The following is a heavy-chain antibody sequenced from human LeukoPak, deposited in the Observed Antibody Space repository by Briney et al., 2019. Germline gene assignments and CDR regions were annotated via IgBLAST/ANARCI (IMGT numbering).Heavy chain of an antibody. CDR2: IYPGDSGT. Sequence: HGESLQISCQGSGYSFTSYWIGWVRQMPGKGLEWMGIIYPGDSGTRYSPSFQGQVTISADKSISTAYLQWSSLKASDTAMYYCARQLVVADNWFDPWGQGTLVTVSS. D-gene: IGHD2-15*01. CDR3: ARQLVVADNWFDP. J-gene: IGHJ5*02. V-gene: IGHV5-51*01. CDR1: GYSFTSYW.